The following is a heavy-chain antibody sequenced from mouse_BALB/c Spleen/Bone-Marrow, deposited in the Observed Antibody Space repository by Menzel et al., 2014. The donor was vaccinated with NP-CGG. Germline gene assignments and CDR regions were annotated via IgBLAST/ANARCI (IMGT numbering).Heavy chain of an antibody. J-gene: IGHJ3*01. CDR1: GFNIKDSY. CDR2: IDPANGNT. D-gene: IGHD1-3*01. V-gene: IGHV14-3*02. CDR3: ARSPGKVNY. Sequence: EVKLVESGAELVKPGASVKLSCTASGFNIKDSYIHWVKRRPEQGLEWIGRIDPANGNTNYDPKFQGEATITADTSSNTAYLHLNSLTSEDTAVYYCARSPGKVNYWGQGTLVTVSA.